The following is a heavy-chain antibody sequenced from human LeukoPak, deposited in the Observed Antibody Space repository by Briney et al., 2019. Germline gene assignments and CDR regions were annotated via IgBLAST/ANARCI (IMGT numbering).Heavy chain of an antibody. J-gene: IGHJ4*02. CDR2: VYSSGSL. CDR3: ARDRRQRDYFDF. Sequence: SETLSLTCTVSGGSITIRNYYWAWIRQPPGRQLEWIGSVYSSGSLYYNPSLKSQVTISVDTSNNHFSLRLNSVTAADTAVYYCARDRRQRDYFDFWGQGARVTVSS. CDR1: GGSITIRNYY. D-gene: IGHD1-1*01. V-gene: IGHV4-39*07.